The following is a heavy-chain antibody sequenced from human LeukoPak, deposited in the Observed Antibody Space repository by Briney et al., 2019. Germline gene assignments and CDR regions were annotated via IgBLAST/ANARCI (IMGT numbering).Heavy chain of an antibody. J-gene: IGHJ4*02. CDR3: AKGTLPDY. CDR1: GFTYKSYT. CDR2: IGGRGPDT. Sequence: GGSLRLSCVASGFTYKSYTMSWVRQAPGKGLEWVSAIGGRGPDTYYADSVKGRFTISRDNAKNTVYLQMNSLRAEDAAVYYCAKGTLPDYWGQGTLVTVSS. V-gene: IGHV3-23*01. D-gene: IGHD2-15*01.